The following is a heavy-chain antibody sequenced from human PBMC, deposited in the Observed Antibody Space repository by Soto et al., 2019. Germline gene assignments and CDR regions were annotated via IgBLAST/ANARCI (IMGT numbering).Heavy chain of an antibody. D-gene: IGHD3-10*01. CDR1: GGSFSGYY. Sequence: QVQLQQWGAGLLKPSETLSLTCAVYGGSFSGYYWSWIRQPPGKGLEWIGEIDHSGSTNYNPSLKSRVTISVDTSKNQFSLKLSSVTAPDTAVYYCARAERITMVRGARSAFDIWGQGTMVTVSS. J-gene: IGHJ3*02. CDR3: ARAERITMVRGARSAFDI. CDR2: IDHSGST. V-gene: IGHV4-34*01.